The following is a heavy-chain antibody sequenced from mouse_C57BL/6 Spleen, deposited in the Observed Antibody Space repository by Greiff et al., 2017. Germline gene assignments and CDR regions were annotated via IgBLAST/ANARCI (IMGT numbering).Heavy chain of an antibody. J-gene: IGHJ4*01. CDR3: ARIITTVVARNYAMDY. CDR2: ILPGSGST. D-gene: IGHD1-1*01. Sequence: VKLQESGAELMKPGASVKLSCKATGYTFTGYWIEWVKQRPGHGLEWIGEILPGSGSTNYNEKFKGKATFTADTSSNAAYMQLSSLTTEDSAIYYCARIITTVVARNYAMDYWGQGTSVTVSS. V-gene: IGHV1-9*01. CDR1: GYTFTGYW.